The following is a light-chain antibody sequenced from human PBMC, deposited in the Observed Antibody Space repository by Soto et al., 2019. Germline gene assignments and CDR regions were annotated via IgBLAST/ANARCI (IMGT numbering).Light chain of an antibody. CDR1: SSDVGGYNY. CDR2: EVS. V-gene: IGLV2-14*01. CDR3: SSYTSSSTLVE. J-gene: IGLJ2*01. Sequence: QSALTQPASVSGSPGQSITISCTGTSSDVGGYNYVSWYQQHPGKAPKFMIYEVSNRPSGVSNRFSGSKSGNTASLTISGLQAEDEADYYCSSYTSSSTLVEFGGGTKLTVL.